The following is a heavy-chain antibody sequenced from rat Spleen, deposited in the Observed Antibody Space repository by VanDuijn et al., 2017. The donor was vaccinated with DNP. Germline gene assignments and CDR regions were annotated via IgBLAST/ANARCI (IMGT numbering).Heavy chain of an antibody. Sequence: EVQLVESGGGLVQPGRSLKLSCVASGFTFNNYWMTWIRQAPGKGLEWVASITNTGDGSYYSDSVKGRFSISRDNAKSILYLQMNSLRSEDTATYYCTREDWVPDYWGQGVMVTVSS. J-gene: IGHJ2*01. V-gene: IGHV5-31*01. CDR1: GFTFNNYW. CDR3: TREDWVPDY. D-gene: IGHD5-1*01. CDR2: ITNTGDGS.